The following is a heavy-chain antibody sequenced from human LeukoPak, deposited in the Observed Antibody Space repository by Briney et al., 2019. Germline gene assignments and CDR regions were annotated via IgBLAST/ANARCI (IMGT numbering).Heavy chain of an antibody. D-gene: IGHD6-19*01. CDR3: ARSAGYSSGWFLNWFDP. Sequence: SVKVSCKASGGTFSSYAISWVRQAPGQGLEWMGGIIPIFGTANYAQKFQGRVTITTDESTSTAYMELSSLRSEDTAVYYCARSAGYSSGWFLNWFDPWGQGTLGTVSS. CDR2: IIPIFGTA. V-gene: IGHV1-69*05. CDR1: GGTFSSYA. J-gene: IGHJ5*02.